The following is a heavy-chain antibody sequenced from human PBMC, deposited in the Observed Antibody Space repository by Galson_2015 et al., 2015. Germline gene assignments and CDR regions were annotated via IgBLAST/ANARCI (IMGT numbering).Heavy chain of an antibody. CDR2: ISYDGSNK. Sequence: SLRLSCAASGSTFSSYAMHWVRQAPGKGLEWVAVISYDGSNKYYADSVKGRFTISRDNSKNTLYLQMNSLRAEDTAVYYCASGLGPHGSGSFDYWGQGTLVTVSS. D-gene: IGHD3-10*01. J-gene: IGHJ4*02. CDR1: GSTFSSYA. CDR3: ASGLGPHGSGSFDY. V-gene: IGHV3-30-3*01.